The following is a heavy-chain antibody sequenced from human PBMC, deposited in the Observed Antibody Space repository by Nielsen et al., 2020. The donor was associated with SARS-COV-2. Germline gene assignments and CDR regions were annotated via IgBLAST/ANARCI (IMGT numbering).Heavy chain of an antibody. CDR2: IRARACGGAT. V-gene: IGHV3-49*03. CDR1: GFRFGEHG. D-gene: IGHD2-21*02. Sequence: GGSLRLSCTASGFRFGEHGMSWFRQAPGRGLEWVGFIRARACGGATEYAASMEGRTTISRDDSKSIAHLQINSLKSEDTAVYYCSRPYGDWGAYYFDYWGQGTLVTVSS. CDR3: SRPYGDWGAYYFDY. J-gene: IGHJ4*02.